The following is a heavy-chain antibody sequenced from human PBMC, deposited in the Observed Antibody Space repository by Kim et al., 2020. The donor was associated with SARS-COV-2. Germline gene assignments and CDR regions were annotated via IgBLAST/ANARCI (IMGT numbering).Heavy chain of an antibody. CDR1: GGTFSSYA. CDR3: ARSRFRYYGSGSYFCRFDP. V-gene: IGHV1-69*13. Sequence: SVKVSCKASGGTFSSYAISWVRQAPGQGLEWMGGIIPIFGTANYAQKFQGRVTITADESTSTAYMELSSLRSEDTAVYYCARSRFRYYGSGSYFCRFDPWGQGTLVTVSS. D-gene: IGHD3-10*01. CDR2: IIPIFGTA. J-gene: IGHJ5*02.